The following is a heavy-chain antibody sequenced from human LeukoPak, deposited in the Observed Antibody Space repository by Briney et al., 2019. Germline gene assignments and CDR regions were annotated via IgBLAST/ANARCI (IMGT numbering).Heavy chain of an antibody. CDR3: ARHSSSWYFFDY. V-gene: IGHV3-23*01. CDR2: INGNGESA. D-gene: IGHD6-13*01. CDR1: GFTFSGYV. J-gene: IGHJ4*02. Sequence: PGGSLRLSCAASGFTFSGYVLSWVRQAPGKGLKWVSTINGNGESANYADSVKGRFTISRDNSKNTLYLQMNSLRAEDTAVYYCARHSSSWYFFDYWGQGTLVTVSS.